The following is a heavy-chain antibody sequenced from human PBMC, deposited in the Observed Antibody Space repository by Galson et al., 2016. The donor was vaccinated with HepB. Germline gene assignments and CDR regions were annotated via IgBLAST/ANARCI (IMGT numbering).Heavy chain of an antibody. J-gene: IGHJ3*01. CDR1: GFTFSNCT. V-gene: IGHV3-21*01. Sequence: SLRLSCAASGFTFSNCTMIWVRQAPGKGLEWLSCISRNSHFMYYANSVKGRFTISRDNAKNSLYLQMNSLRAEDTDVYYCAKDWMAAAGDAFDVWGQGTVVTVS. CDR2: ISRNSHFM. D-gene: IGHD6-13*01. CDR3: AKDWMAAAGDAFDV.